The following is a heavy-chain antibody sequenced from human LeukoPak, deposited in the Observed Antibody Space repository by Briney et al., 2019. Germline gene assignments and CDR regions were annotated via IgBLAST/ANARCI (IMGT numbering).Heavy chain of an antibody. V-gene: IGHV3-7*01. Sequence: GGSLRLSCAASGFTFSSSWMDWVRQAPGKGLEWVANINQDGSERNFVDSVKGRFTISRDNAKNSLYLQMNSLRTEDTAVYYCSRSLNYWGQGSLVTVSS. CDR2: INQDGSER. J-gene: IGHJ4*02. CDR1: GFTFSSSW. CDR3: SRSLNY.